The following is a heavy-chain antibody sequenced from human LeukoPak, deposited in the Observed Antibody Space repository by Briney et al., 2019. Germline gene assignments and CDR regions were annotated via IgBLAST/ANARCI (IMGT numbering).Heavy chain of an antibody. CDR2: ISSSSSYI. CDR1: GFTFSDAW. CDR3: ARAAYCGGDCYLDAFDI. J-gene: IGHJ3*02. V-gene: IGHV3-21*01. Sequence: GGSLRLSCVASGFTFSDAWMSWVRQAPGKGLEWVSSISSSSSYIYYADSVKGRFTISRDNAKNSLYLQMNSLRAEDTAVYYCARAAYCGGDCYLDAFDIWGQGTMVTVSS. D-gene: IGHD2-21*02.